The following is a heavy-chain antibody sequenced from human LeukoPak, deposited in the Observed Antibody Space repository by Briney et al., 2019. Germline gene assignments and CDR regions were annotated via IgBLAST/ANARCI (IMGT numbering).Heavy chain of an antibody. J-gene: IGHJ5*02. D-gene: IGHD3-22*01. CDR3: ARGGLDNYYDSSGYILYNWFDP. CDR1: GYTFTSYY. Sequence: ASVEVSCKASGYTFTSYYMHWVRQAPGQGLEWMGIINPSGGSTSYAQKFQGRVTMTRDTSTSTVYMELSSLRSEDTAVYYCARGGLDNYYDSSGYILYNWFDPWGQGTLVTVSS. CDR2: INPSGGST. V-gene: IGHV1-46*01.